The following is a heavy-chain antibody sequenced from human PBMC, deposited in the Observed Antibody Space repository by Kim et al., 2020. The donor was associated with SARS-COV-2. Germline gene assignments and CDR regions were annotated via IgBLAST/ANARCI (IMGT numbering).Heavy chain of an antibody. V-gene: IGHV3-33*06. J-gene: IGHJ6*02. CDR3: AKCVMHGSGGDNYYGMDV. D-gene: IGHD3-10*01. Sequence: KGRFTNSSDNSKNTLYLQMNSLRAEDTAVYYCAKCVMHGSGGDNYYGMDVWGQGTTVTVSS.